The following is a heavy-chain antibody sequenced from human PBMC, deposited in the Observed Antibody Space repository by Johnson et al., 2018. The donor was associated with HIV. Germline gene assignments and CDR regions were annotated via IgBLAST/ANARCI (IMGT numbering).Heavy chain of an antibody. Sequence: EVQLVESGGGLVQPGGSLRLSCAASGFIFSNYWMSWVRQAPGRGLEWLANIKEDGSEDYYVDSLKGRFTISRDNARNSLYLQMDSLRPGDSAVYYCTTTSSSGYTNSYAFDVWGQGTMVTVSS. CDR1: GFIFSNYW. CDR3: TTTSSSGYTNSYAFDV. D-gene: IGHD6-6*01. V-gene: IGHV3-7*05. J-gene: IGHJ3*01. CDR2: IKEDGSED.